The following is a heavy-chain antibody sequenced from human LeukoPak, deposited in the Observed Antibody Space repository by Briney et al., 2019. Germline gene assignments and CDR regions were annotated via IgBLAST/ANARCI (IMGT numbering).Heavy chain of an antibody. CDR2: ISYDGSNK. CDR3: ARDTGIQLWLYYFDY. Sequence: GGSLRLSCAASGFTFSSYAMHWVRQAPGKGLEWVAVISYDGSNKYYADFVKGRFTISRDNSKNTLYLQMNSLRAEDTAVYYCARDTGIQLWLYYFDYWGQGTLVTVSS. V-gene: IGHV3-30*04. CDR1: GFTFSSYA. D-gene: IGHD5-18*01. J-gene: IGHJ4*02.